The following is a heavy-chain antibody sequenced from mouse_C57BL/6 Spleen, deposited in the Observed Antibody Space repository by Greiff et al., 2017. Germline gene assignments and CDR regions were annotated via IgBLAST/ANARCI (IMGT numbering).Heavy chain of an antibody. CDR2: IYPGSGST. CDR1: GYTFTSYW. V-gene: IGHV1-55*01. Sequence: VQLQQPGAELVKPGASVKMSCKASGYTFTSYWITWVKQRPGQGLEWIGDIYPGSGSTNYNEKFKSKATLTVDTSSSTAYMQLGSLPSADSAVYDGAYYYGSRSHYFDYWGQGTTLTVSS. J-gene: IGHJ2*01. CDR3: AYYYGSRSHYFDY. D-gene: IGHD1-1*01.